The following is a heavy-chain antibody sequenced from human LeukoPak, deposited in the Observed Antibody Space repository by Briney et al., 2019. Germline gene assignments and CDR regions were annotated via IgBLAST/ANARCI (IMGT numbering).Heavy chain of an antibody. V-gene: IGHV4-39*07. CDR2: INHSGST. Sequence: SETLSLTCTVSGGSISSGDYYWSWIRQPPGKGLEWIGEINHSGSTNYNPSLKSRVTISVDTSKNQFSLKLSSVTAADTAVYYCARAAMTTGYFDYWGQGTLVTVSS. J-gene: IGHJ4*02. D-gene: IGHD4-17*01. CDR3: ARAAMTTGYFDY. CDR1: GGSISSGDYY.